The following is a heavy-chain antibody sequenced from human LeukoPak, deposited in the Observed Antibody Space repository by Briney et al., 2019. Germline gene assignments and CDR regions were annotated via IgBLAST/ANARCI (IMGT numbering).Heavy chain of an antibody. CDR2: ITWDGTST. D-gene: IGHD5-24*01. Sequence: GGSLRLSCAASGFTFDDYSMHWVRQAPGKGLEWVSFITWDGTSTYYADSVKGRFTVSRDNSKNSLYLQMDSLRIGDTAFYYCTKDAGWLQFHFYLCYWGLGALV. J-gene: IGHJ4*02. CDR3: TKDAGWLQFHFYLCY. V-gene: IGHV3-43*01. CDR1: GFTFDDYS.